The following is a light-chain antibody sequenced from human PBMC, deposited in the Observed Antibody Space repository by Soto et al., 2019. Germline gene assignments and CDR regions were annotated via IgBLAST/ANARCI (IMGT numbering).Light chain of an antibody. Sequence: QSALTQPASVSGSPGQSITISCTGTSSDVGGYNYVSWYQQHPGKAPNHMNYDVSNRPSGVSKHFSRSKSGNTASLTISGLQAEDEADCYCGSYTSSSTLRVFGTGTKVTVL. J-gene: IGLJ1*01. CDR1: SSDVGGYNY. CDR3: GSYTSSSTLRV. CDR2: DVS. V-gene: IGLV2-14*01.